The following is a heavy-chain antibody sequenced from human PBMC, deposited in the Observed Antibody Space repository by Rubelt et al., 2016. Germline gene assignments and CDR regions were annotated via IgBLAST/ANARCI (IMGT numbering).Heavy chain of an antibody. CDR2: INPSGGST. J-gene: IGHJ5*02. D-gene: IGHD3-3*01. Sequence: QVQLVQSGAEVKKPGASVKVSCKASGYTFTSYYMHWVRQAPGQGLEWMGIINPSGGSTSYERKFQGIVTMTRDTSTSTVYMELSSLRSEDTAVYYCARSPRYDFEDNWFDPWGQGTLVTVSS. CDR3: ARSPRYDFEDNWFDP. CDR1: GYTFTSYY. V-gene: IGHV1-46*01.